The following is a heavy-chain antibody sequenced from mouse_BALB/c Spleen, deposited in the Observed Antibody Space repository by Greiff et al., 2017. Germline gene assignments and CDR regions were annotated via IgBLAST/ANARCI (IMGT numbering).Heavy chain of an antibody. CDR1: GFTFSSYG. J-gene: IGHJ4*01. V-gene: IGHV5-6*01. Sequence: EVHLVESGGDLVKPGGSLKLSCAASGFTFSSYGMSWVRQTPDKRLEWVATISSGGSYTYYPDSVKGRFTISRDNAKNTLYLQMSSLKSEDTAMYYCARQGRGRGPYAMDYWGQGTSVTVSS. CDR3: ARQGRGRGPYAMDY. D-gene: IGHD3-3*01. CDR2: ISSGGSYT.